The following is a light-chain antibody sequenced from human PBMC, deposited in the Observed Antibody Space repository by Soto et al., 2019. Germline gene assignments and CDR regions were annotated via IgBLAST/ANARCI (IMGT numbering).Light chain of an antibody. V-gene: IGKV3-11*01. CDR2: DAS. Sequence: EIMLTHSPATLSLSPGERATLSCRASQSVSSYLAWYQQKPGQAPRILIYDASNRATGIPARFSGIGSGTDFTLTISSLEPEDFAVYYCQQRSNWITFGQGTRLEIK. J-gene: IGKJ5*01. CDR1: QSVSSY. CDR3: QQRSNWIT.